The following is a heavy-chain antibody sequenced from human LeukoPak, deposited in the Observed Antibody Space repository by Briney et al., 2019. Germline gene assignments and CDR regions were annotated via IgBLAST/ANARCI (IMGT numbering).Heavy chain of an antibody. Sequence: ASVKVSCKASGYTFTGYYMHWVRQAPGQGLEWMGWINPNSGGTNYAQKFQGRVTMTRDTSISTAYMELSRMRSDETAVYYCARARRGWKDGASAFDIWGQGTMVTVSS. CDR2: INPNSGGT. CDR3: ARARRGWKDGASAFDI. V-gene: IGHV1-2*02. J-gene: IGHJ3*02. D-gene: IGHD1-1*01. CDR1: GYTFTGYY.